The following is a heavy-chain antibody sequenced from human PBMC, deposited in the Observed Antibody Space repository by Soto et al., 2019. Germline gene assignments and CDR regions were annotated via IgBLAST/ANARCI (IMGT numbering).Heavy chain of an antibody. V-gene: IGHV1-69*13. CDR3: ASGGSPPGIAVAGTRLDFDY. CDR2: LIPIFGTE. D-gene: IGHD6-19*01. CDR1: GGTFSSYA. Sequence: SVRVSCKASGGTFSSYAISWVRPAPGQGLEWRGGLIPIFGTEDYAQKFQGRVTITAEESTSTAYTELSSLRSEDTAVYYCASGGSPPGIAVAGTRLDFDYWGQGTLVTVSS. J-gene: IGHJ4*02.